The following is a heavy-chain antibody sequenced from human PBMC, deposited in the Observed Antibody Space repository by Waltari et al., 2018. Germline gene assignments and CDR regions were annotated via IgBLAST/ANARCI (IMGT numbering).Heavy chain of an antibody. D-gene: IGHD2-15*01. V-gene: IGHV3-48*01. Sequence: EVQLVESGGGLVRTGGSLRLSGAASGFTFSSYSMNWVRQAPGKGLEWVSYISSSISTIHDAYSVQVRFTSARDNAKKSLYLQMNSLRVEDTAVYYCASYCSGGTCYDVFDIWGQGTMVTVSS. CDR2: ISSSISTI. J-gene: IGHJ3*02. CDR3: ASYCSGGTCYDVFDI. CDR1: GFTFSSYS.